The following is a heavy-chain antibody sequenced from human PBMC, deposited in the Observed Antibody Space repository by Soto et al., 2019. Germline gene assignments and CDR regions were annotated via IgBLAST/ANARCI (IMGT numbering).Heavy chain of an antibody. D-gene: IGHD1-26*01. CDR3: ARDRVYSGSYYLYYGMDV. J-gene: IGHJ6*02. CDR1: GYTFTNYG. Sequence: ASVKVSCKASGYTFTNYGITWVRQAPGQGLEWMGWISPNSGGTNYAQKFQGWVTMTRDTSTSTAYMELSRLRSDDTAVYYCARDRVYSGSYYLYYGMDVWGQGTTVTVSS. V-gene: IGHV1-2*04. CDR2: ISPNSGGT.